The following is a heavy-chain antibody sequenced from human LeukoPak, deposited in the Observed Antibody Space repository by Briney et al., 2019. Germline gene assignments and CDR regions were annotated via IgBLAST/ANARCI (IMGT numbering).Heavy chain of an antibody. Sequence: GASVKVSCKASGYTFTSYYMHWVRQAPGQGLEWMGWINPNSGGTNYAQKFQGWVTMSRDTSISTAYMELSRLRSDDTAVYYCARDRGLYGSGSGRAFDIWGQGTMVTVSS. V-gene: IGHV1-2*04. J-gene: IGHJ3*02. CDR3: ARDRGLYGSGSGRAFDI. CDR2: INPNSGGT. D-gene: IGHD3-10*01. CDR1: GYTFTSYY.